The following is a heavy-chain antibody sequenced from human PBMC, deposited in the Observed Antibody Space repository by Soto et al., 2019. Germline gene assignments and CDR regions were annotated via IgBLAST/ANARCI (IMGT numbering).Heavy chain of an antibody. CDR1: GYTFTRYT. CDR3: QRGIATAQLDP. D-gene: IGHD2-15*01. Sequence: GTSVKVSCKASGYTFTRYTMNWVREAPGQRLEWMRWINPANGKRKVSQTFQERVNMTRATSATTAYMDLSSLRSAGTAVYCSQRGIATAQLDPWGQGNLVTVSS. V-gene: IGHV1-3*01. J-gene: IGHJ5*02. CDR2: INPANGKR.